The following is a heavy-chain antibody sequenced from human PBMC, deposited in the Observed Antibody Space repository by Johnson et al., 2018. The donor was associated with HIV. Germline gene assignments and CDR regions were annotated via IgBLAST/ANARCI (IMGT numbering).Heavy chain of an antibody. CDR3: AREGVAVAGTPDAFDI. D-gene: IGHD6-19*01. CDR2: IYSGGST. J-gene: IGHJ3*02. V-gene: IGHV3-66*01. Sequence: VHLVESGGGLVQPGGSLRLSCAASGFTVSSNYMSWVRQAPGKGLEWVSVIYSGGSTYNADSVKGRFTISRDNSKNTVYLQMNNLRAEDTAVYYCAREGVAVAGTPDAFDIWGQGTMVTVSS. CDR1: GFTVSSNY.